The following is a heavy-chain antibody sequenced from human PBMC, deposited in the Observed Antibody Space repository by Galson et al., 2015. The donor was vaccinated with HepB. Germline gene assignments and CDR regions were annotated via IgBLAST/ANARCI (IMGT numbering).Heavy chain of an antibody. CDR2: ISYDGSNK. V-gene: IGHV3-30*03. CDR3: ASYSNSGGYYYYYGMDV. CDR1: GFTFSSYG. J-gene: IGHJ6*02. Sequence: SLRLSCAASGFTFSSYGMHWVRQAPGKGLEWVAVISYDGSNKYYADSVKGRITISRDNSKNTLYLQMNSLRAEDTAVYYCASYSNSGGYYYYYGMDVWGQGTTVTVSS. D-gene: IGHD4-11*01.